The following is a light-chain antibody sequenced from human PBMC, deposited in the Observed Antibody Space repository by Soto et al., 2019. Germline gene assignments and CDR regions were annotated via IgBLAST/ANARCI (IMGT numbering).Light chain of an antibody. J-gene: IGKJ5*01. Sequence: EIVLTQSPGTLSLSPGERATRSCRASQSVSSSYLAWYQQTPGQAPRLLIYGASSRATGIPDRFSGSGSGTDFTLTISRLEPEDFAVYYCQQYGDSPPTFGQGTRLEIK. CDR3: QQYGDSPPT. CDR1: QSVSSSY. V-gene: IGKV3-20*01. CDR2: GAS.